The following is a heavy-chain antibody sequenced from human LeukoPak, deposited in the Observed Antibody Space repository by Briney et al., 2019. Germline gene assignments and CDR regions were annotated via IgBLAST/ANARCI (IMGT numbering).Heavy chain of an antibody. D-gene: IGHD5-24*01. CDR2: IYPGDSDT. J-gene: IGHJ4*02. Sequence: GESLKISCKGSGYNFANYWIGWVRQMPGKGLEWMGIIYPGDSDTTYSPSFQGQVTISADKSISTAYLQWSSLKASDTAMYYCARDQNQDGYNIFGSWGQGTLVTVSA. CDR1: GYNFANYW. CDR3: ARDQNQDGYNIFGS. V-gene: IGHV5-51*01.